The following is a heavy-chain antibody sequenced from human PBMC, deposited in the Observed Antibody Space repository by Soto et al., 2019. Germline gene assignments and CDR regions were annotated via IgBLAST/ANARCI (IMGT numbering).Heavy chain of an antibody. V-gene: IGHV4-31*03. CDR1: GASIGSGSYY. CDR2: IYDSGRT. CDR3: ARLTTIITGAFDD. D-gene: IGHD7-27*01. Sequence: TLSLTCTVSGASIGSGSYYWSWIRQYPGEGLVWIGHIYDSGRTYYNPSLESRVSISIDTSKNEFSLTLTSVTAADTAVYYCARLTTIITGAFDDWGLGTVVTVSS. J-gene: IGHJ4*02.